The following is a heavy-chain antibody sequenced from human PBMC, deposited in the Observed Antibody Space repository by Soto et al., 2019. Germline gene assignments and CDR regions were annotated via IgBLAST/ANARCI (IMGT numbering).Heavy chain of an antibody. D-gene: IGHD6-13*01. CDR3: ARDYSSSSSNWFDP. CDR2: IYYSGST. CDR1: GGSISSGDYY. J-gene: IGHJ5*02. V-gene: IGHV4-30-4*01. Sequence: SETLSLTCTVSGGSISSGDYYWSWIRQPPGKGLEWIGYIYYSGSTYYNPSLKSRVTISVDTSKNQCSLKLSSVTAADTAVYYCARDYSSSSSNWFDPWGQGTLVTVSS.